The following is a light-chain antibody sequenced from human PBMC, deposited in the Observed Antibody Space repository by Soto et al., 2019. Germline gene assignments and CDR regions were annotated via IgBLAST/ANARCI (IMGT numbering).Light chain of an antibody. Sequence: DVQMTQSPSSLSAFVGDRVTITCRASQGIAPYLAWFQQKPGKVPKLLIYAIPPLQSGVPSRFSGSGSGTDFTLTINSLQPEDVGTYYCQKYNSAPLTFGGGTKVEIK. V-gene: IGKV1-27*01. CDR2: AIP. CDR3: QKYNSAPLT. J-gene: IGKJ4*01. CDR1: QGIAPY.